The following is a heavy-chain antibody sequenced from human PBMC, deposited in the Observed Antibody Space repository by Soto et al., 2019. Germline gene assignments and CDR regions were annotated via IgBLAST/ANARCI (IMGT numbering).Heavy chain of an antibody. Sequence: QITLKPSGPTLVKPTQTLTLTCAFSGFSLSTSGVGVGWIRQPPVKALEWLALIYWDDDKHYSPSLKCRLTITKDTSKNQVVLTMTNMDPVDTATYYCAHSWDDFWSGHWGQGTLVTVSS. CDR1: GFSLSTSGVG. CDR2: IYWDDDK. V-gene: IGHV2-5*02. D-gene: IGHD3-3*01. CDR3: AHSWDDFWSGH. J-gene: IGHJ4*02.